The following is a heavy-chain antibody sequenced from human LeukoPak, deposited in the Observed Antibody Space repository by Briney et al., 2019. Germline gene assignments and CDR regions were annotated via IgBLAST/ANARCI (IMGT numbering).Heavy chain of an antibody. D-gene: IGHD2-15*01. CDR2: INHSGST. J-gene: IGHJ5*02. CDR3: ARVPGVARFGP. Sequence: PSEALSLTCAVYGGSFSGYYWSWIRQPPAKGLEWIGEINHSGSTNYNPSLKSRVTISVDTSKNQYSLKLSSVTAADTAVYYCARVPGVARFGPWGQGTRVTVSS. CDR1: GGSFSGYY. V-gene: IGHV4-34*01.